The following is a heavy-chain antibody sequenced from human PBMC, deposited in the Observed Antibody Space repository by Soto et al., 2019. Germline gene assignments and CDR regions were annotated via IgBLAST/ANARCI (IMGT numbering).Heavy chain of an antibody. J-gene: IGHJ4*02. CDR2: IWYDGSNK. CDR1: GFTFSSYG. D-gene: IGHD2-8*01. CDR3: ARDRCTNGVCFYFDY. V-gene: IGHV3-33*01. Sequence: GESLKISCAASGFTFSSYGMHWVRQAPGKGLEWVAVIWYDGSNKYYADSVKGRFTISRDNSKNTLYLQMNSLRAEDTAVYYCARDRCTNGVCFYFDYWGQGTLVTVSS.